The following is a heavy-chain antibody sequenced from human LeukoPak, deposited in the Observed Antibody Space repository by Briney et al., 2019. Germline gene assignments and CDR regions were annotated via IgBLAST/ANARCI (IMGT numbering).Heavy chain of an antibody. D-gene: IGHD1-26*01. Sequence: GSLRLSCAASGFTLSSYAMSWVRQAPGKGLEWVSAISGSGGSTYYADSVKGRFTISRDNSKNTLYLQMNSLRAEDTAVYYCAKDRGIVGATTLFDYWGQGTLVTVSS. CDR3: AKDRGIVGATTLFDY. CDR2: ISGSGGST. CDR1: GFTLSSYA. J-gene: IGHJ4*02. V-gene: IGHV3-23*01.